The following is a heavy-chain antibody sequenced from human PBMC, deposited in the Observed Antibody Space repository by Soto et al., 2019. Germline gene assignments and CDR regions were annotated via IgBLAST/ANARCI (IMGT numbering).Heavy chain of an antibody. Sequence: QVQLQESGPGLVKPSETLSLTCTVSGGSISSYYWSWIRQPPGKGLELIGYIYYSGSTNYNPSLKSRVTISVDTSKNQFSLKLSSVTAADTAVYYCARDRGHEFYYYGMDVWGQGTTVTVSS. J-gene: IGHJ6*02. CDR2: IYYSGST. D-gene: IGHD3-10*01. V-gene: IGHV4-59*01. CDR1: GGSISSYY. CDR3: ARDRGHEFYYYGMDV.